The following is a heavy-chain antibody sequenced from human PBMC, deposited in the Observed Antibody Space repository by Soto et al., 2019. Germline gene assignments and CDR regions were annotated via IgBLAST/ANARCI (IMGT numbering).Heavy chain of an antibody. J-gene: IGHJ3*02. CDR2: ISNDGSST. CDR3: ARDTYYYDSSDHFWADAFDI. Sequence: EVQLVESGGGLVQPGGSLRLSCAASGFTSSSYWIHWVRQAPGKGLVWVSRISNDGSSTNYADSVKGRFTISRDKAKNTLYLQMNSLRAEDTAVYYCARDTYYYDSSDHFWADAFDIWGQGTMVTVS. D-gene: IGHD3-22*01. CDR1: GFTSSSYW. V-gene: IGHV3-74*01.